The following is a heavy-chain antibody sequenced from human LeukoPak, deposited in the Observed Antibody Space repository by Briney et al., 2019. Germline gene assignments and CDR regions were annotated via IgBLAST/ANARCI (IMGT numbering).Heavy chain of an antibody. V-gene: IGHV1-69*05. D-gene: IGHD2-15*01. CDR3: ARATLGYCSGGSCYSPFYYYYYMDV. CDR1: GGTFSSYA. CDR2: IIPIFGTA. J-gene: IGHJ6*03. Sequence: SVKVSCKASGGTFSSYAISWVRQAPGQGLEWMGGIIPIFGTANYAQKFAGRVTITTDESTSTAYMELSRLRSEDTAVYYCARATLGYCSGGSCYSPFYYYYYMDVWGKGTTVTVSS.